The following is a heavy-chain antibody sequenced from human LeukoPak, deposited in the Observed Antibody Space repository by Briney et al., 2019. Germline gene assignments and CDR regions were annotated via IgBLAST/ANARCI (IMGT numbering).Heavy chain of an antibody. CDR1: GRSLSGYY. CDR3: ASWTVTTYYYYAMDV. Sequence: PSETLSLTCAVYGRSLSGYYWSWIRQPPGKGLEWVGQINHGGSTNYHPSLKSRVTISVDTSRNQFSLKLSSVTAADTAVYYCASWTVTTYYYYAMDVWGQGTTVTVSS. J-gene: IGHJ6*02. CDR2: INHGGST. V-gene: IGHV4-34*01. D-gene: IGHD4-17*01.